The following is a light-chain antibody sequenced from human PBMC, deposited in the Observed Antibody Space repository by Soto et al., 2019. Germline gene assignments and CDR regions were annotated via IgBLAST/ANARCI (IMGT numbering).Light chain of an antibody. Sequence: QSLLTQHASVSGSPGQSITISSPGTNSDVGGYNYVSWYQQHPGKAPKLMIYDVSIRPSGVSNRFSGSKSGNTASLTISGLQAEDEADYYCSSYTSSSAPYVFGTGTKVTVL. J-gene: IGLJ1*01. CDR2: DVS. V-gene: IGLV2-14*01. CDR3: SSYTSSSAPYV. CDR1: NSDVGGYNY.